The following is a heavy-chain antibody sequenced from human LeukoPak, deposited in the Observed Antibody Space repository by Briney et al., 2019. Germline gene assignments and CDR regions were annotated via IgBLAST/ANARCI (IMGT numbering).Heavy chain of an antibody. CDR2: IYTSGST. D-gene: IGHD3-10*01. Sequence: SETLSLTCTVSGGCISSYYWSWIRQPPGKGLEWIGYIYTSGSTNYNPSLKSRVTISVDTSKNQFSLKLSSVTAADTAVYYCARLEARGFDYWGQGTLVTVSS. V-gene: IGHV4-4*09. J-gene: IGHJ4*02. CDR3: ARLEARGFDY. CDR1: GGCISSYY.